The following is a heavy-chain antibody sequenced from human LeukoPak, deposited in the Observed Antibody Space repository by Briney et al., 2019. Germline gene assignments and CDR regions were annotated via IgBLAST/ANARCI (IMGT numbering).Heavy chain of an antibody. D-gene: IGHD1-7*01. CDR1: CYTPTSNS. Sequence: RGSLRLSSAASCYTPTSNSMNSVPHTPRKGLERVSYITSSSSTIYYAHTVKGRFTISRDNAKNSPYLQRKNLRAEDQPVYYWARDQLELNKRGHDYRYSDLPGRGTPVTVSS. CDR3: ARDQLELNKRGHDYRYSDL. V-gene: IGHV3-48*01. CDR2: ITSSSSTI. J-gene: IGHJ2*01.